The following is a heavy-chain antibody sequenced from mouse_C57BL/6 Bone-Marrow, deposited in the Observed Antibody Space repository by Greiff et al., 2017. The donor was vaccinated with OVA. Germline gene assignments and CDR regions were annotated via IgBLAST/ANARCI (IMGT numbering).Heavy chain of an antibody. D-gene: IGHD1-1*01. CDR3: TRHYGSVYAMDY. Sequence: QVQLQQSGAELVRPGASVTLSCKASGYTFTDYEMHWVKQTPVHGLEWIGAIDPETGGTAYNQKFKGKAILTADKSSSTAYMELRSLTSEDSAVYYCTRHYGSVYAMDYWGQGTSVTVSS. CDR1: GYTFTDYE. J-gene: IGHJ4*01. CDR2: IDPETGGT. V-gene: IGHV1-15*01.